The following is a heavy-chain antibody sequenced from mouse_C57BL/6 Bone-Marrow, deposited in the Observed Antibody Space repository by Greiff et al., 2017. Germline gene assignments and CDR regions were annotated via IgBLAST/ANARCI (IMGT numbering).Heavy chain of an antibody. Sequence: VKLQQPGAELVKPGASVKLSCKASGYTFTNYWMHWVKQRPGQGLEWIGMMHPNGGSPDYNEKFKREATLSVDKSSRTAYMELSSLTSEDSAVYYVAKSYDYADYTMDYWGQGTSVTVSA. J-gene: IGHJ4*01. V-gene: IGHV1-64*01. CDR1: GYTFTNYW. CDR3: AKSYDYADYTMDY. D-gene: IGHD2-4*01. CDR2: MHPNGGSP.